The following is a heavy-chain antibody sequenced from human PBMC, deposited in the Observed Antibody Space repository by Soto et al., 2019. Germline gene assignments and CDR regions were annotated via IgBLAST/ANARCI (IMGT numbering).Heavy chain of an antibody. CDR1: GFTFSSYC. V-gene: IGHV3-74*01. J-gene: IGHJ4*02. CDR3: AKQFDY. Sequence: ELQLVESGGGLVQPGGPLRLSCAASGFTFSSYCMHWVRQAPGKGLVWVSRINSDGSTTGYADSVKGRFTISRDNAKNTLYLQMNSLRAEDMAVYYCAKQFDYWGQGTLVTVSS. CDR2: INSDGSTT.